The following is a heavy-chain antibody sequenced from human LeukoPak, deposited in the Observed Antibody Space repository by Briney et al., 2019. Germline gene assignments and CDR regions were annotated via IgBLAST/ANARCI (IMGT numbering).Heavy chain of an antibody. CDR3: AKGAYDYIEIGYFDS. CDR2: INSNGGTT. J-gene: IGHJ4*02. CDR1: GFTFSIYA. D-gene: IGHD5-12*01. V-gene: IGHV3-23*01. Sequence: GGSLRLSCAASGFTFSIYAMSWVRQAPGKGLEWVSVINSNGGTTFYANSVKGRFTISRDNSKNTVFLQMNSLRAEDTAIYYCAKGAYDYIEIGYFDSWGQGTLVTVSS.